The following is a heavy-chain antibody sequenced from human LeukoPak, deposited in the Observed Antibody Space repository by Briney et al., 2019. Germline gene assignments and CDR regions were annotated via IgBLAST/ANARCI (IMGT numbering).Heavy chain of an antibody. Sequence: ASVKVSCKASGYTFTTYDINWVRQATGQGLEWMAWMNPNSGNTGYAQKFQGRVTMTTDTSTSTAYMELRSLRSDDTAVYYCAREFRYCSGGDCGKPEENGMDVWGQGTTVTVSS. D-gene: IGHD2-15*01. J-gene: IGHJ6*02. V-gene: IGHV1-8*01. CDR3: AREFRYCSGGDCGKPEENGMDV. CDR2: MNPNSGNT. CDR1: GYTFTTYD.